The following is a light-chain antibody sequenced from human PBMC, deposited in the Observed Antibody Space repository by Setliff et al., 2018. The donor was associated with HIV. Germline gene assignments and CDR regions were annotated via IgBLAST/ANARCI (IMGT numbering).Light chain of an antibody. CDR2: QAT. CDR3: CSNTGSNTFV. Sequence: SALTQPASVSGSPGQSITISCTGTSNDVGRYDLVSWYQQHPARAPKLIIYQATRRPSGVSHRFSGSKSGNVASLTISGLQAEDEADYYCCSNTGSNTFVFGTGTKVTVL. J-gene: IGLJ1*01. V-gene: IGLV2-23*01. CDR1: SNDVGRYDL.